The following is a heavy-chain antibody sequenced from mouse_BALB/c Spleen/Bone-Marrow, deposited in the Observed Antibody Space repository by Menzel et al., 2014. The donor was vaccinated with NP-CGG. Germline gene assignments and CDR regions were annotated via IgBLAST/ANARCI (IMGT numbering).Heavy chain of an antibody. CDR1: GFNIKDTY. CDR3: TRWEYYAMDY. CDR2: IDPANGNT. D-gene: IGHD4-1*01. Sequence: EVQLQQSGAELVKPGASVKLSCTASGFNIKDTYMHWVKQRPEQGLAWIGRIDPANGNTKYDPKFQGKATITADTSSNTAYLQLSSLPSENTDVYYCTRWEYYAMDYWGQGTSVTVPS. J-gene: IGHJ4*01. V-gene: IGHV14-3*02.